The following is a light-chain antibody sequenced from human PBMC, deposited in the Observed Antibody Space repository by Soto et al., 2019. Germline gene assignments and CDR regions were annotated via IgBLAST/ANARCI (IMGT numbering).Light chain of an antibody. CDR3: AAWDDSLSGVV. Sequence: QSVLTQPPSASGTPGQRVTISCSGSSSNIGSNYVYWYQQLPGTDPKLLIYRNNQRPSGVPDRCSGSKSGTYAALAISGLRSEDEADYYCAAWDDSLSGVVFGGGTKLTVL. V-gene: IGLV1-47*01. J-gene: IGLJ2*01. CDR1: SSNIGSNY. CDR2: RNN.